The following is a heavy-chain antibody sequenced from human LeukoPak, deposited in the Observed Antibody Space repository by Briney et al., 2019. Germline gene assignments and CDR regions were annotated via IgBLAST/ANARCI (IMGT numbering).Heavy chain of an antibody. CDR3: ARGPPTGGYDFWSGYYYYYGMDV. CDR2: IKQDGSEK. J-gene: IGHJ6*02. V-gene: IGHV3-7*03. CDR1: GFTFSSYW. D-gene: IGHD3-3*01. Sequence: PGGSLRLSCAASGFTFSSYWMSWVRQAPGKGLEWVANIKQDGSEKFYVDSVKGRFTISRHNSKNTLYLQMNSLRAEDTAVYYCARGPPTGGYDFWSGYYYYYGMDVWGQGTTVTVSS.